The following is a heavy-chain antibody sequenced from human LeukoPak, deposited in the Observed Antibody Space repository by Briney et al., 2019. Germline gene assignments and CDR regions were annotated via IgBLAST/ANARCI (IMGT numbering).Heavy chain of an antibody. CDR3: ARDRAEAGYYKCDY. J-gene: IGHJ4*02. CDR2: ISAYNGNT. CDR1: GYTFTSYG. D-gene: IGHD3-9*01. V-gene: IGHV1-18*01. Sequence: WASVKVSCKASGYTFTSYGISWVRQAPGQGLEWMGWISAYNGNTNYAQKLQGRVTMTTDTSTSTAYMELRSLRSDDTAVYYCARDRAEAGYYKCDYWGQGTLVTVSS.